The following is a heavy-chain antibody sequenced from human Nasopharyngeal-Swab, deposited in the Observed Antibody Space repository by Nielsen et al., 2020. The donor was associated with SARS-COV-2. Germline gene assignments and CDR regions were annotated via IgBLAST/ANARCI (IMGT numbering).Heavy chain of an antibody. Sequence: SETLSFTCTVSGGSISSYYWSWIRQPPGKGLEWIGYIYYSGSTNYNPSLKSRVTISVDTSKNQFSLKLSSVTAADTAVYYCARGPDAAGTYYYYYYYMDVWGKGTTVTVSS. D-gene: IGHD6-13*01. CDR1: GGSISSYY. CDR3: ARGPDAAGTYYYYYYYMDV. V-gene: IGHV4-59*01. CDR2: IYYSGST. J-gene: IGHJ6*03.